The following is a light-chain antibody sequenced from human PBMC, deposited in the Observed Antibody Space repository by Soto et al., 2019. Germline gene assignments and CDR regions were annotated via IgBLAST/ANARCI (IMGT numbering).Light chain of an antibody. J-gene: IGKJ4*01. CDR2: SAS. CDR3: QQYHDWPPLT. Sequence: MTQSPAIVSVSPGERVTLSCRASQTISSNLAWYQLKPGQPPRLLFSSASARATGTSARFSCTGSGTEFTLTISSLQSEDVAIYYCQQYHDWPPLTFGGGTKVQIK. CDR1: QTISSN. V-gene: IGKV3-15*01.